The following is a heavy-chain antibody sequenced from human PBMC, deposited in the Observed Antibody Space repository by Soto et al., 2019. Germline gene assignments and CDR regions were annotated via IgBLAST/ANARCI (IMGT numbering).Heavy chain of an antibody. CDR1: GGSISSYY. V-gene: IGHV4-4*07. CDR3: AREGVDFWSGYYYGMDV. Sequence: PSETLSLTCTFSGGSISSYYWSWIRQPAGKGLEWIGRIYTSGSTNYNPSLKSRVTMSVDTSKNQFSLKLSSVTAADTAVYYCAREGVDFWSGYYYGMDVWGQGTTVTVSS. D-gene: IGHD3-3*01. J-gene: IGHJ6*02. CDR2: IYTSGST.